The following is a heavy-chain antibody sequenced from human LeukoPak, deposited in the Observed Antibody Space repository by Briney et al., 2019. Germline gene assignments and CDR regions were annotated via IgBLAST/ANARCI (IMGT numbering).Heavy chain of an antibody. Sequence: GGSLRLSCAASGFTFSGYSMNWVRQAPGKGLEWVSSISSSDYYIYYADSVKGRFTISRDNTKNSLYLQMNSLRAEDTAVYYCAREDGMDVWGQGTTVTVSS. CDR3: AREDGMDV. J-gene: IGHJ6*02. V-gene: IGHV3-21*01. CDR1: GFTFSGYS. CDR2: ISSSDYYI.